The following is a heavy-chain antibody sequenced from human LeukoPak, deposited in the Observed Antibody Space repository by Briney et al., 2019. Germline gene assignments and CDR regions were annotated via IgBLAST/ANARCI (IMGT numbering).Heavy chain of an antibody. CDR2: IWYDGSNK. CDR3: ARGRYCSSTSCYPAFDY. CDR1: GFTFSSYG. Sequence: GGSLRLSCAASGFTFSSYGMHWVRQAPGKGLEWVAVIWYDGSNKYYADSVKGRFTTSRDNSKNTLYLQMNSLRAEDTAVYYCARGRYCSSTSCYPAFDYWGQGTLVTVSS. V-gene: IGHV3-33*01. D-gene: IGHD2-2*01. J-gene: IGHJ4*02.